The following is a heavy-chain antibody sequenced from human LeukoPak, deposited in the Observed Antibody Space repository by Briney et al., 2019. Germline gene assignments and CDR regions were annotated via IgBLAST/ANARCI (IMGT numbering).Heavy chain of an antibody. CDR3: ARRSIAARAGADY. Sequence: ASVKVSCKASGYTFTSYDINWVRQATGQGLEWMGWMNPNSGNTGYAQKFQGRVTMTRNTSIITAYMELSSLRSEDTAVYYCARRSIAARAGADYWGQGALVTVSS. D-gene: IGHD6-6*01. CDR1: GYTFTSYD. CDR2: MNPNSGNT. V-gene: IGHV1-8*01. J-gene: IGHJ4*02.